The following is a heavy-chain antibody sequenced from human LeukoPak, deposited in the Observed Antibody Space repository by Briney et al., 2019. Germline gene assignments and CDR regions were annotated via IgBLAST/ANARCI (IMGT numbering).Heavy chain of an antibody. Sequence: ASVKVSCKASGYTFTGYHMHWVRQAPGQGLEWMGWINPNSGGTNYAQKFQGRVTMTRDTSISTAYMELSRLRSDDTAVYYCARESEEDIIAAAGIDYWGQGTLVTVSS. CDR3: ARESEEDIIAAAGIDY. J-gene: IGHJ4*02. CDR1: GYTFTGYH. V-gene: IGHV1-2*02. D-gene: IGHD6-13*01. CDR2: INPNSGGT.